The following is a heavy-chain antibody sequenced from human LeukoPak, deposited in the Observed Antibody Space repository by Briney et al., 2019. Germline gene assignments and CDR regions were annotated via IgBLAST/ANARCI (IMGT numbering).Heavy chain of an antibody. J-gene: IGHJ4*02. CDR3: ARHGGRELTDFDY. Sequence: PSETLSLTCTVSGGSISSSSYYWGWIRQPPGKELEWIGSIYYSGSTYYNPSLKSRVTISVGTSKNQFSLKLSSVTAADTAVYYCARHGGRELTDFDYWGQGTLVTVSS. V-gene: IGHV4-39*01. CDR1: GGSISSSSYY. CDR2: IYYSGST. D-gene: IGHD1-26*01.